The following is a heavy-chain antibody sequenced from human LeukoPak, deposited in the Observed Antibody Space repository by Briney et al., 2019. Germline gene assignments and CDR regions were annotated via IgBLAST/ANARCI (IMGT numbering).Heavy chain of an antibody. D-gene: IGHD3-10*01. CDR1: GGSISSGSYY. V-gene: IGHV4-61*02. J-gene: IGHJ6*03. CDR2: IYTSGST. CDR3: ASSGGGYYYYYMDV. Sequence: PSETLSLTCTVSGGSISSGSYYWSWIRQPAGEGLEWSGRIYTSGSTNYNPSLKSRVTISVDTSKNQFSLKLSSVTAADTAVYYCASSGGGYYYYYMDVWGKGTTVTISS.